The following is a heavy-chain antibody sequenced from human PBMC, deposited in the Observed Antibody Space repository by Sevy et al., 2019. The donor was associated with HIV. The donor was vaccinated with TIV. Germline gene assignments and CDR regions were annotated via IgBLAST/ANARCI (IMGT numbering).Heavy chain of an antibody. D-gene: IGHD3-22*01. CDR2: ISWNSGSI. CDR1: GFTFDDYA. J-gene: IGHJ5*02. Sequence: GGSLRLSCAASGFTFDDYAMHWVRQAPGKGLEWVSGISWNSGSIGYADSLKGRFTISRDNAKNSLYLQMNSLRAEDTAMYYCAKGPNQIDYYDSSGLPWFDPWGQGTLVTVSS. V-gene: IGHV3-9*01. CDR3: AKGPNQIDYYDSSGLPWFDP.